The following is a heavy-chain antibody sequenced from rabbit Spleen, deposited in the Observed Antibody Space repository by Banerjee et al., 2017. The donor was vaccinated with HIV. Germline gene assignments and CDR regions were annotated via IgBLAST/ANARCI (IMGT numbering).Heavy chain of an antibody. J-gene: IGHJ6*01. CDR1: GVSFSGASY. CDR2: IATGSSGFT. CDR3: ARDSGSSFSSYGMDL. Sequence: QSLEESGGDLVKPGASLTLTCTASGVSFSGASYMCWVRQAPGKGLEWIACIATGSSGFTYFASWAKGRFTISKTSSTTVTLQMTSLTAADTATYFCARDSGSSFSSYGMDLWGPGTLVTVS. V-gene: IGHV1S40*01. D-gene: IGHD8-1*01.